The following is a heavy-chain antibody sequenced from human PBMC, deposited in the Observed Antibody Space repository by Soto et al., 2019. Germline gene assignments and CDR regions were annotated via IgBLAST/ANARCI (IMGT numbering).Heavy chain of an antibody. CDR2: INHSGST. Sequence: SETLSLTCAVYGGSFSGYYWSWIRQPPGKGLGWIGEINHSGSTNYNPSLKSRVTISVDTSKDQFSLKLSSVTAADTAVYYCARGAWRRLERKRYNAFDIWGQGTMVTVS. D-gene: IGHD1-1*01. J-gene: IGHJ3*02. CDR3: ARGAWRRLERKRYNAFDI. CDR1: GGSFSGYY. V-gene: IGHV4-34*01.